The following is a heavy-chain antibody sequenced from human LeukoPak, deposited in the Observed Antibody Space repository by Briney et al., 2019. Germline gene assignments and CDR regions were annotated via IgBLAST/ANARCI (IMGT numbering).Heavy chain of an antibody. CDR3: ARGTKGGIVGATGAFDI. J-gene: IGHJ3*02. D-gene: IGHD1-26*01. CDR2: IIPIFGTA. Sequence: ASVKVSCKASGGTFSSYAISWVRQAPGQGLEWMGRIIPIFGTAKYAQKFQGRVTITTDESTSTAYMELSSLRSEDTAVYYCARGTKGGIVGATGAFDIWGQGTMVTVSS. V-gene: IGHV1-69*05. CDR1: GGTFSSYA.